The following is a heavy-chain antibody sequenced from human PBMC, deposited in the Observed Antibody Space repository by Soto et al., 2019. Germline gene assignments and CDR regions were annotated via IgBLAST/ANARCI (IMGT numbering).Heavy chain of an antibody. J-gene: IGHJ4*02. CDR1: GGSISTGGYY. V-gene: IGHV4-31*03. CDR2: IYYTGSA. CDR3: ARGRSDIAVVPVDF. Sequence: QVQLQESGPGLVKPSQTLSLTCTVSGGSISTGGYYWSWIRQYPGKGLEWIGYIYYTGSAHYIPSLTSRVTMAVDTSNNHFSLKLTSVTAADTAVYYCARGRSDIAVVPVDFWGPGTLVSVSS. D-gene: IGHD2-2*01.